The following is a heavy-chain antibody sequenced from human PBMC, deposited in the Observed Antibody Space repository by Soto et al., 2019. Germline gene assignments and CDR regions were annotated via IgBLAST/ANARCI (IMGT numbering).Heavy chain of an antibody. CDR2: VWYDGSHK. V-gene: IGHV3-33*01. J-gene: IGHJ6*02. CDR1: GFTFRTTFG. Sequence: QEQLVESGGGVVQPGRSLRLSCVGSGFTFRTTFGMHWVRQAPGKGREWVAVVWYDGSHKYYADSVKGRFTISRDNSNNMIYLQMNSLRVDDTATYSCARDVGGTVIHFYYGMAGWGRGNTVTVS. CDR3: ARDVGGTVIHFYYGMAG. D-gene: IGHD3-16*01.